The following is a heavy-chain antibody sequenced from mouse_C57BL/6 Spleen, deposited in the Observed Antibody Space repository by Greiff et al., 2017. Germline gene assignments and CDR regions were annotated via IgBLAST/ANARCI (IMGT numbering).Heavy chain of an antibody. CDR3: VRSYGLDV. CDR2: IRSKSSSYAT. J-gene: IGHJ1*03. D-gene: IGHD1-1*01. V-gene: IGHV10-3*01. CDR1: GFTFNTYA. Sequence: GGGLVQPNGSLKLSCAAPGFTFNTYAMHWVRQAQGKGLEWVARIRSKSSSYATYYADSVKDSFTISRDDSQRMLYLQINHLKTETTAMYYCVRSYGLDVWGTGTTVTVSS.